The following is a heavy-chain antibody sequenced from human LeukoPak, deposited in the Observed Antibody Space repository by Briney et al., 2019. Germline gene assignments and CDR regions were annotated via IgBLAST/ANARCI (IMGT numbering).Heavy chain of an antibody. CDR1: GFTVSSNS. Sequence: GGSLRLSCAASGFTVSSNSMSWVRQAPGKGLEWVSVLYSGGNTYYADSVKGRFTISRDNSKNTLYLQMNSLRTEDAAVYYCARDRSDGFDYWGQGTLVTVSS. CDR2: LYSGGNT. V-gene: IGHV3-53*01. CDR3: ARDRSDGFDY. J-gene: IGHJ4*02.